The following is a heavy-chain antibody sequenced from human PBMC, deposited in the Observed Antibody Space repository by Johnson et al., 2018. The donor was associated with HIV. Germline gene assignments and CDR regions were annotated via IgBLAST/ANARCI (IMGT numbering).Heavy chain of an antibody. D-gene: IGHD4-23*01. V-gene: IGHV3-66*01. CDR1: GFTFSSYA. CDR2: IYSGGST. Sequence: VQLVESGGGLVQPGGSLRLSCAASGFTFSSYAMSWVRQAPGKGLEWVSVIYSGGSTYYADSVKGRFTISRDNSKNTLYLQMNSLGAEDTAGYYCSRDTVVTPPHDAFDIWGQGTMVTVSS. CDR3: SRDTVVTPPHDAFDI. J-gene: IGHJ3*02.